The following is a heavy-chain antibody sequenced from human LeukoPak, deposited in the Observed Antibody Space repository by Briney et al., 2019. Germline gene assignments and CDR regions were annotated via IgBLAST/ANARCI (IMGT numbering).Heavy chain of an antibody. CDR3: ARDHRGITMVRGARIKLYYFDY. J-gene: IGHJ4*02. Sequence: GGSLRLSCAASGFTFSSYWMSWVRQAPGKGLEWVVNIKQDGSEKYYVDSVKGRFTISRDNAKNSLYLQMNSLRAEDTAVYYCARDHRGITMVRGARIKLYYFDYWGQGTLVTVSS. CDR2: IKQDGSEK. D-gene: IGHD3-10*01. V-gene: IGHV3-7*03. CDR1: GFTFSSYW.